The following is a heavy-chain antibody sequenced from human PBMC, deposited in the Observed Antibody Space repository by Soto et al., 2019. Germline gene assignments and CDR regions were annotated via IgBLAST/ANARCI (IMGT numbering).Heavy chain of an antibody. D-gene: IGHD5-12*01. CDR1: GGSISSYY. Sequence: KPSETLSLTCTVSGGSISSYYWSWIRQPPGKGLEWIGYIYYSGSTNYNPSLKSRVTISVDTSKNQFSLKLSSVTAADTAVYYCAKDRVSYDYYYGMDVWGQGTTVTVSS. J-gene: IGHJ6*02. V-gene: IGHV4-59*01. CDR3: AKDRVSYDYYYGMDV. CDR2: IYYSGST.